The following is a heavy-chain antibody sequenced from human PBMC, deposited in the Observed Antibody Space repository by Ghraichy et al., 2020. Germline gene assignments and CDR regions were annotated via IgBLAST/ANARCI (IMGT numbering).Heavy chain of an antibody. D-gene: IGHD2-15*01. CDR1: GGSFSGYY. J-gene: IGHJ4*02. V-gene: IGHV4-34*01. Sequence: SETLSLTCAVYGGSFSGYYWSWIRQPPGKGLEWIGEINHSGSTNYNPSLKSRVTISVDTSKNQFSLKLSSVTAADTAVYYCARFVYCSGGSSYWDSFDYWGQGPLVPVA. CDR2: INHSGST. CDR3: ARFVYCSGGSSYWDSFDY.